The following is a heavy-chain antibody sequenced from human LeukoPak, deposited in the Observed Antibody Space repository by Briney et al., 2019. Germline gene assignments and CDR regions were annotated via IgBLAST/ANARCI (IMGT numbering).Heavy chain of an antibody. CDR3: ARAGWYTLDN. CDR2: IYHSGST. J-gene: IGHJ4*02. Sequence: PSETLSLTCAVSGASISSSNWLSWVRQPPGKGLEWIGEIYHSGSTNYNPSLKSRVTISVYNSKNQFSLKMSSMTAADTAVYYCARAGWYTLDNWGQGTLVTVSS. D-gene: IGHD2-15*01. CDR1: GASISSSNW. V-gene: IGHV4-4*02.